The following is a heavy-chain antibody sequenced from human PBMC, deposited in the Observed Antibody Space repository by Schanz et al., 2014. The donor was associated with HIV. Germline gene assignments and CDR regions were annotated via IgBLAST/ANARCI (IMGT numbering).Heavy chain of an antibody. Sequence: EVQMVESGGGLVKAGGSLRLSCAVSGFTFSNYAMHWVRQAPGKGLEWVSLISGSGGTTYYADSVKGRFTISRDNSKNTLSLHMNSLRAEDTAVYYCANEEVPNDYWGQGTLVTVSS. J-gene: IGHJ4*02. CDR2: ISGSGGTT. V-gene: IGHV3-23*04. CDR1: GFTFSNYA. CDR3: ANEEVPNDY.